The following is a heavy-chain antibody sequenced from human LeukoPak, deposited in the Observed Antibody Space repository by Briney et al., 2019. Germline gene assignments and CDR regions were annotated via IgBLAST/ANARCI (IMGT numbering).Heavy chain of an antibody. Sequence: GESLKISCKGSGYSFTSYWIGWVRQAPGKGLEWVSSISGSSGSTYYADSVKGRFTISRDNSKNTAYLQMNSLRAEDTAVYYCAKDLRIYCSSISCQSNFDYWGQGTLVTVSS. CDR3: AKDLRIYCSSISCQSNFDY. CDR2: ISGSSGST. CDR1: GYSFTSYW. J-gene: IGHJ4*02. D-gene: IGHD2-2*01. V-gene: IGHV3-23*01.